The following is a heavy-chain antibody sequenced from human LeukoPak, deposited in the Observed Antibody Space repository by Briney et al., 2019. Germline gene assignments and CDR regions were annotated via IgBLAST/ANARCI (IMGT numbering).Heavy chain of an antibody. Sequence: GGSLRLSCAASGFTFSRYSMNWVREAPGKGLEWVSSISSSSYIYYADSVKGRFTISRDNAKNSLYLQMNSLRAEDTAVYYCARGSGQLRYFDWLAPYYYYYMDVWGKGTTVTVSS. V-gene: IGHV3-21*01. CDR1: GFTFSRYS. CDR2: ISSSSYI. J-gene: IGHJ6*03. CDR3: ARGSGQLRYFDWLAPYYYYYMDV. D-gene: IGHD3-9*01.